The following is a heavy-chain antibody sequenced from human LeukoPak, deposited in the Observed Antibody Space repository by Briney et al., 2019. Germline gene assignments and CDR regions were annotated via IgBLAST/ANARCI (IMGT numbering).Heavy chain of an antibody. CDR1: GYTFTGYY. CDR2: INPNSGGT. D-gene: IGHD3-9*01. CDR3: ARGALLRYFDWLLEGGPNWFDP. J-gene: IGHJ5*02. Sequence: GASVKVSCKASGYTFTGYYMHWVRQAPGQGLEWMGWINPNSGGTNYAQKFQSWVTMTRDTSISTAYMELSRLRSDDTAVYYCARGALLRYFDWLLEGGPNWFDPWGQGTLVTVSS. V-gene: IGHV1-2*04.